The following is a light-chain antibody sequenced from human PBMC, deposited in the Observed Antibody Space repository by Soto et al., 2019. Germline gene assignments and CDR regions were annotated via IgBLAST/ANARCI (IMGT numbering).Light chain of an antibody. CDR2: GAS. V-gene: IGKV3-20*01. CDR1: QSVSSNY. J-gene: IGKJ4*01. Sequence: EIVLTQSPGTLSLSPGERATLSCRASQSVSSNYLAWYQQRPGQAPRLLISGASNRATGIPDRFSGSGSGTDFTLTISRLEPEDSAVDYCQQYGTSPSGLTVGGGTKVEIK. CDR3: QQYGTSPSGLT.